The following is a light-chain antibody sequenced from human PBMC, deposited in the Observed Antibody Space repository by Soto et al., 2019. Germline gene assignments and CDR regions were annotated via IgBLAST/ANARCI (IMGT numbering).Light chain of an antibody. CDR2: GAS. V-gene: IGKV3-15*01. Sequence: EKVWRHCPSTLSVSQGERATLSCRASQSIDSRLAWYQLKRGQPPRLLIHGASTRATGIAPRFSGSGSGTDYTLTISSLQSEDFAVYFCQQYSCWPPWTFGQGTKVDIK. CDR1: QSIDSR. CDR3: QQYSCWPPWT. J-gene: IGKJ1*01.